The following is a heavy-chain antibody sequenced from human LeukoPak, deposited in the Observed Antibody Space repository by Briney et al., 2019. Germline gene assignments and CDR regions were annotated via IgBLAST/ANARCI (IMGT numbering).Heavy chain of an antibody. J-gene: IGHJ4*02. CDR3: ARVGLSGYSYGYYFDY. CDR2: INHSGST. V-gene: IGHV4-34*01. Sequence: SETLSLTCAVYGGSFSGYYWSWIRQPPGKGLEWIGEINHSGSTNYNPSLKSRVTISVDTSKNQFSLKLSSVTAADTAVYYCARVGLSGYSYGYYFDYWGQGTLVTVSS. CDR1: GGSFSGYY. D-gene: IGHD5-18*01.